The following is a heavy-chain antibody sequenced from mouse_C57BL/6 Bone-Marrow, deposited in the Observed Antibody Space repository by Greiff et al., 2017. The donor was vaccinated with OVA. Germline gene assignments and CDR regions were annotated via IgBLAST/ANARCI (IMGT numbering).Heavy chain of an antibody. J-gene: IGHJ4*01. D-gene: IGHD3-2*02. V-gene: IGHV1-7*01. Sequence: QVQLQQSGAELAKPGASVKLSCKASGYTFTSYWMHWVKQRPGQGLEWIGYINPSSGYTKYNQKFKAKATLTADTSSSTAYMQLSSLTYEDSAVYYCERSSTGPYAMDYWGQGTSVTVSS. CDR1: GYTFTSYW. CDR3: ERSSTGPYAMDY. CDR2: INPSSGYT.